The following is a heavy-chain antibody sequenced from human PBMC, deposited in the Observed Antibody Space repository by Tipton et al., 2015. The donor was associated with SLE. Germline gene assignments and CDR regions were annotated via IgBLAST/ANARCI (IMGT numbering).Heavy chain of an antibody. D-gene: IGHD6-13*01. Sequence: LRLSCTVSGGSISSYYWSWIRQPAGKGLEWIGRIYNSGSTNYNPSLKSRVTMSVDTSKNQFSLKLNSVTAADTAVYYCARIGQQLVLGSHGMDVWGQGTTVTVSS. V-gene: IGHV4-4*07. J-gene: IGHJ6*02. CDR1: GGSISSYY. CDR2: IYNSGST. CDR3: ARIGQQLVLGSHGMDV.